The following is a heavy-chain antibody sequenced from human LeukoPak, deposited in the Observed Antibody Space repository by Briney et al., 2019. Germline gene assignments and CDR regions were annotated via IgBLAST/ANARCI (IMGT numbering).Heavy chain of an antibody. Sequence: GGSLRLSCAASGFTFSSYSMNWVRQAPGKGLEWVSYISSSSSTIYYADSVKGRFTISRDNAKNSLYLQMNSLRAEDTAVYYCAGGREGVVVAGTFDYWGQGTLVTVSS. CDR1: GFTFSSYS. CDR2: ISSSSSTI. CDR3: AGGREGVVVAGTFDY. D-gene: IGHD2-15*01. V-gene: IGHV3-48*01. J-gene: IGHJ4*02.